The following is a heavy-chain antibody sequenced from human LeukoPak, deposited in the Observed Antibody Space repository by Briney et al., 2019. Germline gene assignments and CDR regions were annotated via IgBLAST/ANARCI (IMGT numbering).Heavy chain of an antibody. J-gene: IGHJ6*02. CDR1: GGSISSGGYY. CDR3: ARGYSGSYYGYYYYYGMDV. Sequence: SETLSLTCTVPGGSISSGGYYWSWIRQHPGKGLEWIGYIYYSGSTYYNPSLKSRVTISVDTSKNQFSLKLSSVTAADTAVYYCARGYSGSYYGYYYYYGMDVWGQGTTVTVS. D-gene: IGHD1-26*01. V-gene: IGHV4-31*03. CDR2: IYYSGST.